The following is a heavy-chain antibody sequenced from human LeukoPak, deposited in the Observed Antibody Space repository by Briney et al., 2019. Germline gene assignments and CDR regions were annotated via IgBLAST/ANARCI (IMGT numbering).Heavy chain of an antibody. Sequence: GGSLRLSCTASGFTASRFTFSDYYMSWIRQAPGKGLEWVSYISSSGSTIYYADSVKGRFTISRDNAKNSLYLQMNSLRAEDTAVYYCAMPLRHDAFDIWGQGTMVTVSS. D-gene: IGHD4-17*01. V-gene: IGHV3-11*01. J-gene: IGHJ3*02. CDR3: AMPLRHDAFDI. CDR1: GFTASRFTFSDYY. CDR2: ISSSGSTI.